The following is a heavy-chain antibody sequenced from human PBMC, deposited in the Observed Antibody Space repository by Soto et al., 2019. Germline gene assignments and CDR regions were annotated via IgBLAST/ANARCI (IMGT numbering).Heavy chain of an antibody. D-gene: IGHD2-15*01. CDR2: IYYSGST. CDR3: ARGSWYCSGGSCYSGAFDI. J-gene: IGHJ3*02. V-gene: IGHV4-59*01. Sequence: SETLSLTCTVSGGSISSYYWSWIRQPPGKGLEWIGYIYYSGSTNYNPSLKSRVTISVDTSKNQFSLKLSSVTAADTAVYYCARGSWYCSGGSCYSGAFDIWGQGTMVTVSS. CDR1: GGSISSYY.